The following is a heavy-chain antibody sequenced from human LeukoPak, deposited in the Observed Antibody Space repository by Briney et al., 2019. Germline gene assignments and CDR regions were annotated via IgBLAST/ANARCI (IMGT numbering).Heavy chain of an antibody. D-gene: IGHD3-3*01. J-gene: IGHJ4*02. CDR1: GGSISNYY. CDR2: IYYSGST. CDR3: ARAGRGARFLEWLVNFDY. V-gene: IGHV4-59*08. Sequence: SETLSLTCTVSGGSISNYYWSWIRQPPGKGLEWIGYIYYSGSTNYNPSLKSRVTISVDTSKNQFSLKLSSVTAADTAVYYCARAGRGARFLEWLVNFDYWGQGTLVTVSS.